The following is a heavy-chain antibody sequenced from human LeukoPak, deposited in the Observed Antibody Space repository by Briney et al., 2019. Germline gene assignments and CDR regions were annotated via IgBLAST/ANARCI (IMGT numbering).Heavy chain of an antibody. CDR1: GFTFSSYS. D-gene: IGHD6-19*01. V-gene: IGHV3-21*01. J-gene: IGHJ4*02. Sequence: GGSLRLSCAASGFTFSSYSMNWVRQAPGKGLEWVSSISSSSSYIYYADSVKGRFTISRDNSKNTLYLQMNSLRAEDTAVYYCARVRGIAVAGSQAFFDYWGQGTLVTVSS. CDR2: ISSSSSYI. CDR3: ARVRGIAVAGSQAFFDY.